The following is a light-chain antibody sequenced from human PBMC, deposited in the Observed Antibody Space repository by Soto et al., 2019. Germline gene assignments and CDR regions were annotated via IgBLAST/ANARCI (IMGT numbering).Light chain of an antibody. J-gene: IGLJ2*01. Sequence: QSVLTQPASVSGSPGQSIAISCTGSSSDVGGYSYVSWYQQHPGKAPKLMIYDVSNRPSGVSDRFSGSRSGNTASLTISGLQAVDEADYYCSSYTSSSTLVFGGGTKVTVL. CDR1: SSDVGGYSY. CDR2: DVS. V-gene: IGLV2-14*01. CDR3: SSYTSSSTLV.